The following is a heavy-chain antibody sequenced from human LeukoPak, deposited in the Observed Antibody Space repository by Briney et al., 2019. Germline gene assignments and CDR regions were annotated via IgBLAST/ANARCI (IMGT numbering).Heavy chain of an antibody. J-gene: IGHJ5*02. Sequence: SETLSLTCTVSGGSISSSSYYWGWIRQPPGKGLEWIGSIYYSGSTYYNPSLKSRVTISVDTSKNQFSLKLSSVTAADTAVYYCARQAVNRNMVRGLKGYDWFDPWGQGTLVTVSS. CDR3: ARQAVNRNMVRGLKGYDWFDP. D-gene: IGHD3-10*01. CDR2: IYYSGST. CDR1: GGSISSSSYY. V-gene: IGHV4-39*01.